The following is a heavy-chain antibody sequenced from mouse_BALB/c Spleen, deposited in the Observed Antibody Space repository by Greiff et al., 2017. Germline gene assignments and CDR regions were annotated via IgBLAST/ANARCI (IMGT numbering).Heavy chain of an antibody. V-gene: IGHV8-11*01. Sequence: QVTLKVSGPGILQPSQTLSLTCSFSGFSLSTYGIGVGWIRQPSGKGLEWLAHIWWNDNKYYNTVLKSRPTISKDTSNNQVLLKITSMDTADTATYYCARITVDGKDYFDYWGQGTTLTVSA. CDR3: ARITVDGKDYFDY. CDR2: IWWNDNK. D-gene: IGHD2-1*01. CDR1: GFSLSTYGIG. J-gene: IGHJ2*01.